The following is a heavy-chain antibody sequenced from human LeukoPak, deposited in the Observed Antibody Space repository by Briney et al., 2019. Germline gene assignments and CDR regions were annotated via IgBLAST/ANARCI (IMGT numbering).Heavy chain of an antibody. V-gene: IGHV3-23*01. D-gene: IGHD2-2*01. CDR1: GFTSSSDA. CDR2: IRESGGST. Sequence: PGGSLRLSCATSGFTSSSDAMSWDRQAPGKGLEWVTSIRESGGSTYYADSVKGRFTISRDNSKNTLYLQMNSLRAEDTAVYYCASPVVPAAPLWGQGTLVTVSS. CDR3: ASPVVPAAPL. J-gene: IGHJ4*02.